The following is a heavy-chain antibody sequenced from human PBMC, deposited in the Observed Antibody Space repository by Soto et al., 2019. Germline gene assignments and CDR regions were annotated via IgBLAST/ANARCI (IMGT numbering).Heavy chain of an antibody. J-gene: IGHJ5*01. Sequence: SVKVSCKASGYTFTNYRISWVRQAPGQGLEWMGGISPIFGTANYAQNFQDRVTVTRDTSATTGYMELSSLRSEDTAVYYCAVLAYSGWPDSWGQGTLVTVSS. V-gene: IGHV1-69*05. D-gene: IGHD6-19*01. CDR3: AVLAYSGWPDS. CDR2: ISPIFGTA. CDR1: GYTFTNYR.